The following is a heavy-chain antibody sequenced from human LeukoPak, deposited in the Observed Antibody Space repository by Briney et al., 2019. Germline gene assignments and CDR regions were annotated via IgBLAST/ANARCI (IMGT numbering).Heavy chain of an antibody. J-gene: IGHJ4*02. CDR1: GFTFRSYG. D-gene: IGHD3-22*01. Sequence: GGSLRLSCAAYGFTFRSYGMHWVRQAPGKGLEWVAFIRYDGNSNYYADSVKGRFTISRDNSRSTLYLQMNSLRAEDTAVYYCAKEEVISGNHGVYFDYWGQGTLVTVSS. CDR3: AKEEVISGNHGVYFDY. V-gene: IGHV3-30*02. CDR2: IRYDGNSN.